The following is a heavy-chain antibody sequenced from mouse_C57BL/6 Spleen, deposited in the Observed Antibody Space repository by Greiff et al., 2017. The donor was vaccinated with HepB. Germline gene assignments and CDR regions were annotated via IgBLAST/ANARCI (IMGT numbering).Heavy chain of an antibody. Sequence: VQLQQSGPELVKPGASVKLSCKASGYTFTSYDINWVKQRPGQGLEWIGWIYPRDGSTKYNEKFKGKATLTVDTSSSTAYMELHSLTSEDAAVYFCERASTTVVGYYAMDYWGQGTSVTVSS. D-gene: IGHD1-1*01. CDR1: GYTFTSYD. J-gene: IGHJ4*01. V-gene: IGHV1-85*01. CDR2: IYPRDGST. CDR3: ERASTTVVGYYAMDY.